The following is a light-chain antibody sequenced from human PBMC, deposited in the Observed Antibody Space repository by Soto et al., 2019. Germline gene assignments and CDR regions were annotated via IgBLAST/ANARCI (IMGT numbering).Light chain of an antibody. CDR1: SSNIGAGYE. CDR3: QSYDSSLSGYV. CDR2: GNN. Sequence: QAVVTQPPSVSGAPGQRVTVSCTGSSSNIGAGYEVHWYQQLPGTAPKLLMYGNNNRPSGVPDRFSGSKSGTSASLAITGLQAEDEADYYCQSYDSSLSGYVFGTGTKLTVL. J-gene: IGLJ1*01. V-gene: IGLV1-40*01.